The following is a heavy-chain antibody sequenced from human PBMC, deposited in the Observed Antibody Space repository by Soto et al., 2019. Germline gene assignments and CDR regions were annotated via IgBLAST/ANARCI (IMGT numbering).Heavy chain of an antibody. CDR3: ASLPTGPGYYYGMDV. Sequence: GXSVKVSCKASVGTFSSYAISWVRQAPGQGLEWMGGIIPIFGTANYAQKFQGRVTITADKSTSTAYMELSSLRSEDTAVYYCASLPTGPGYYYGMDVWGQGTTVTVSS. D-gene: IGHD1-1*01. CDR1: VGTFSSYA. V-gene: IGHV1-69*06. J-gene: IGHJ6*02. CDR2: IIPIFGTA.